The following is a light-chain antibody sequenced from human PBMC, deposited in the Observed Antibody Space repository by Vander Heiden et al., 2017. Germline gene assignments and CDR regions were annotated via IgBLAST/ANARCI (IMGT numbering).Light chain of an antibody. J-gene: IGKJ1*01. CDR2: AAA. Sequence: PSSLSASVGDRVTITCRASQDIGYYLTWYQQKPGKAPNLLIYAAATLQSGVPSRFSGSGSGTEFTLTISSLQPEDSATYYCQQSYCTPRTFGEGTKVEIK. CDR1: QDIGYY. V-gene: IGKV1-39*01. CDR3: QQSYCTPRT.